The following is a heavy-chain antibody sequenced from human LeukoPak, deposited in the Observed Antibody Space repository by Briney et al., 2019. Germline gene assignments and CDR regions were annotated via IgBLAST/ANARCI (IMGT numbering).Heavy chain of an antibody. D-gene: IGHD6-13*01. V-gene: IGHV4-34*01. CDR1: GGSFSGYY. Sequence: SETLSLTCAVYGGSFSGYYWSWIRQPPGKGLEWIGEINHSGSTNYNPSLKSRVTISVDTSKNQFSLKLSSVTAADTAVYYCGRGARGSSSWYRRGCFAPGGRGPLVTVPS. J-gene: IGHJ5*02. CDR2: INHSGST. CDR3: GRGARGSSSWYRRGCFAP.